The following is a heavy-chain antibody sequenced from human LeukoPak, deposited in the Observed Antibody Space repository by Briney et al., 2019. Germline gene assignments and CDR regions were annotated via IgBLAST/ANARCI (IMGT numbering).Heavy chain of an antibody. CDR3: ARGSGTNYYYYGMDV. D-gene: IGHD1-7*01. CDR2: IYPGDSDT. Sequence: NHGESLKISCKGSGYSFTSYWIGWVRQMPGKGLEWMGIIYPGDSDTRYSPSFQGQVTISADKSISTAYLQWSSLKASDTAMYYCARGSGTNYYYYGMDVWGQGTTVTVSS. CDR1: GYSFTSYW. V-gene: IGHV5-51*01. J-gene: IGHJ6*02.